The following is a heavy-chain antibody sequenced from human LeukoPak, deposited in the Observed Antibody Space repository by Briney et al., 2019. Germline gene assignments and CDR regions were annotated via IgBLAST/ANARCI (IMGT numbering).Heavy chain of an antibody. Sequence: GGSLRLSCAVSGFTFSSYEMNWVRQAPGKGLEWVSYTSSSGRTIYYADSVRGRFTISRDNAKNSLYLQMNSLRVEDTAVYYCARRAIAGGFDYWGQGTLVTVSS. V-gene: IGHV3-48*03. CDR3: ARRAIAGGFDY. CDR2: TSSSGRTI. CDR1: GFTFSSYE. J-gene: IGHJ4*02. D-gene: IGHD6-13*01.